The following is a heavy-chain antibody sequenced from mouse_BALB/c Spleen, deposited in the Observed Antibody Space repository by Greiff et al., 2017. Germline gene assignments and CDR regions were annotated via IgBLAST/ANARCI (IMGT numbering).Heavy chain of an antibody. CDR2: ISYDGSN. Sequence: VQLQQSGPGLVKPSQSLSLTCSVTGYSITSGYYWNWIRQFPGNKLEWMGYISYDGSNNYNPSLKNRISITRDTSKNQFFLKLNSVTTEDTATYYCARDRYDYDPYYAMDYWGQGTSVTVSS. J-gene: IGHJ4*01. CDR1: GYSITSGYY. V-gene: IGHV3-6*02. D-gene: IGHD2-4*01. CDR3: ARDRYDYDPYYAMDY.